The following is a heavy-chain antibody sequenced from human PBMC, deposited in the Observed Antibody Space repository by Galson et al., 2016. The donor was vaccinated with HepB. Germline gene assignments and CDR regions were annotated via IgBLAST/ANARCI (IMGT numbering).Heavy chain of an antibody. J-gene: IGHJ3*02. Sequence: TLSLTCTVSGGSIISSGFYWSWIRQYPGKGLEWIGTIYYSGKTYYNPSLKSRLIMSRDTSKNQFSLRLSSVTAADTAVYYCARDLVSSGYSTHHNVFDIWGPGTMVTVSS. CDR1: GGSIISSGFY. CDR3: ARDLVSSGYSTHHNVFDI. V-gene: IGHV4-31*03. CDR2: IYYSGKT. D-gene: IGHD3-22*01.